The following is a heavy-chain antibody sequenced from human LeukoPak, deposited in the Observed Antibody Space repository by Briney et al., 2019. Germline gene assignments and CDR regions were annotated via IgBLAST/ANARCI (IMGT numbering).Heavy chain of an antibody. V-gene: IGHV1-2*02. Sequence: APVKVSCKASGYTFTGYYMHWVRQAPGQGFEWMGWINPNSGGTNYAQKFQGRVTMTRDTSISTAYMELSRLRSDDTAVYYCARDRLVSGGSSSWYPYYWGQGTLVTVSS. CDR2: INPNSGGT. CDR1: GYTFTGYY. J-gene: IGHJ4*02. CDR3: ARDRLVSGGSSSWYPYY. D-gene: IGHD6-13*01.